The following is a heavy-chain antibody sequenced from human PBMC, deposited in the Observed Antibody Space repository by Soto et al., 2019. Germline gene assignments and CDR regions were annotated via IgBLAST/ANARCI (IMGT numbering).Heavy chain of an antibody. CDR3: ARHITMDPLLVY. CDR1: GFTVSSNY. D-gene: IGHD3-10*01. J-gene: IGHJ4*02. CDR2: IYSGGST. Sequence: EVQLVESGGGLIQPGGSLRLSCAASGFTVSSNYMSWVRQAPGKGLEWVSVIYSGGSTYYADSVKGRFTISRDNSKNTMYLQMNSLRAEDTAVYYCARHITMDPLLVYWGQGTLVTVSS. V-gene: IGHV3-53*01.